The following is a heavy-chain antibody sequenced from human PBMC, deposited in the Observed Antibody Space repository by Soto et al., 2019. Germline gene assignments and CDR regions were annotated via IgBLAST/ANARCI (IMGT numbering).Heavy chain of an antibody. J-gene: IGHJ4*02. V-gene: IGHV3-33*05. CDR2: ISYDGSNK. CDR1: GFTFSSYG. CDR3: AREIRGSGYARGDY. Sequence: LRLSCAASGFTFSSYGMHWVRQAPGKGLEWVAVISYDGSNKYYADSVKGRFTISRDNYKNTLYLQMNRMRAEDTAVYYCAREIRGSGYARGDYWGQGTLVTVSS. D-gene: IGHD5-12*01.